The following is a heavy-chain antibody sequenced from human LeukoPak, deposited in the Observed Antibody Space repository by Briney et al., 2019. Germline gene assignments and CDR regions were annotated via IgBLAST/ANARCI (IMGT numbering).Heavy chain of an antibody. CDR2: ISYDGSNK. CDR3: AKDYGPPDTQDFDY. J-gene: IGHJ4*02. D-gene: IGHD2-2*02. CDR1: GFTFSSYA. V-gene: IGHV3-30-3*01. Sequence: GGSLRLSCAASGFTFSSYAMHWVRQAPGKGLEWVAVISYDGSNKYYADSAKGRFTISRDNSKNTLYLQMNSLRAEDTAVYYCAKDYGPPDTQDFDYWGQGTLVTVSS.